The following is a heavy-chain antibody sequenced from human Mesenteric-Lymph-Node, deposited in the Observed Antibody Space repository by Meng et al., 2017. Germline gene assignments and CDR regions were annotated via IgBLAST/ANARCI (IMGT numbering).Heavy chain of an antibody. J-gene: IGHJ6*02. D-gene: IGHD6-6*01. CDR1: GFTFSSYA. Sequence: GESLKISCAASGFTFSSYAMHWVRQAPGKGLEWVAVISYDGSNKYYADSVKGRFTISRDNSKNTLYLQMNSLRAEDTAVYYCARIESSYGSSYFYYYYYGMDVWGQGTTVTVSS. CDR3: ARIESSYGSSYFYYYYYGMDV. V-gene: IGHV3-30*01. CDR2: ISYDGSNK.